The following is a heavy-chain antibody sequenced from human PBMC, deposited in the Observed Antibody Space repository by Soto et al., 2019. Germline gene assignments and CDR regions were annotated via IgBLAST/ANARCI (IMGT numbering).Heavy chain of an antibody. D-gene: IGHD6-6*01. Sequence: GASVKVSCKAPGVTLNTYAISWVRQAPGQGLEWMGRIIPIFGTANFAQKFQDRVTITADESTSTAYMELNTLRPEDTAVYYCARDDPLIGSSPRYYLGMDVWGQGTTVTVSS. CDR3: ARDDPLIGSSPRYYLGMDV. CDR1: GVTLNTYA. V-gene: IGHV1-69*13. CDR2: IIPIFGTA. J-gene: IGHJ6*02.